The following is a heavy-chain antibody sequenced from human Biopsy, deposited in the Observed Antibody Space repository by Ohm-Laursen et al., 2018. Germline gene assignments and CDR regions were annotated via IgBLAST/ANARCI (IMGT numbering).Heavy chain of an antibody. D-gene: IGHD3-22*01. CDR1: GDSISSYY. J-gene: IGHJ2*01. CDR2: VYYTGST. Sequence: QTLSLTCAVSGDSISSYYWSWIRQPPGKGLQWIGYVYYTGSTDYNPSLQSRVTISVDTSKNHFSLRLRSVTPADTAIYYCARDRGYYSDRTVPGYFDLWGRGTLVTVSS. CDR3: ARDRGYYSDRTVPGYFDL. V-gene: IGHV4-59*01.